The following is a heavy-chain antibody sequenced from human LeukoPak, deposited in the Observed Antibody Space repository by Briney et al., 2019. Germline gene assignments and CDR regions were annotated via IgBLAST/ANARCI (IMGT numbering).Heavy chain of an antibody. J-gene: IGHJ5*02. Sequence: SETLSLTCTVSGGSISSYYWSWIRQPAGKGLEWIGRIYTSGSTNYNPSLKSRVTMSVDTSKNQFSLKLSSVTAADTAVYYCARGQRRGSMIVVVISNNWFDPWGQGTLVTVSS. V-gene: IGHV4-4*07. CDR1: GGSISSYY. D-gene: IGHD3-22*01. CDR3: ARGQRRGSMIVVVISNNWFDP. CDR2: IYTSGST.